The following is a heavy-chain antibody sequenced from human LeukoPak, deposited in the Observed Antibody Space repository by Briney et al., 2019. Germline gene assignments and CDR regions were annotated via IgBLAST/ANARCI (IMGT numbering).Heavy chain of an antibody. CDR1: GFIFSRYE. CDR2: ISRSGSTI. V-gene: IGHV3-48*03. D-gene: IGHD3-3*02. J-gene: IGHJ4*02. Sequence: GGSLRLSCAGSGFIFSRYEMNWVRQAPGRGLDWISYISRSGSTIYYADSVRGRFTISRDNGSSSLYLQMNSLRAEDTAIYYCARGPLSPALYFDSWGQGTLVTVSS. CDR3: ARGPLSPALYFDS.